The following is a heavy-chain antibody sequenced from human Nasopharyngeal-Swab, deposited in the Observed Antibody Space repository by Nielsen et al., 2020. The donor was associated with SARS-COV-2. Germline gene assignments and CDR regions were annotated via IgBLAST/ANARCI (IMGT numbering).Heavy chain of an antibody. CDR3: ARGPVDVLLWFGELFHSHGMDV. CDR1: GGSFSGYY. V-gene: IGHV4-34*01. CDR2: INHSGST. J-gene: IGHJ6*02. D-gene: IGHD3-10*01. Sequence: SETLSLTCAVYGGSFSGYYWSWIRQPPGKGLEWIGEINHSGSTNYNPSLKSRVTISVDTSKNQFSLKLGSVTAADTAAYYCARGPVDVLLWFGELFHSHGMDVWGQGTTVTVSS.